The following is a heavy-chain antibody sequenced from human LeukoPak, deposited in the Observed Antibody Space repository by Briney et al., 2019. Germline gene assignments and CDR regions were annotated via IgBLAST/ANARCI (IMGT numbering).Heavy chain of an antibody. V-gene: IGHV4-59*08. Sequence: SETLSLTCTVSGGSISSYYWSWIRQPPGKGLEWIGYIYYSGSTKYNPSLKSRVTISVDTSKNQFSLKLSSVTAADTAVYYCARGEVAPVPPPGAIDYWGQGTLVTVSS. D-gene: IGHD2-2*01. CDR2: IYYSGST. CDR3: ARGEVAPVPPPGAIDY. CDR1: GGSISSYY. J-gene: IGHJ4*02.